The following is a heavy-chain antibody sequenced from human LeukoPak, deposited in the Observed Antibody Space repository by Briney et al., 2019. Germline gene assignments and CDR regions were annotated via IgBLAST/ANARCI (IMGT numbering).Heavy chain of an antibody. D-gene: IGHD5-24*01. V-gene: IGHV4-39*01. Sequence: SETLSLTCTVSGGSISSSSYYWGWIRQPPGKGLEWIGSIYYSGSTYYNPSLKSRVTISVDTSKHQFSLKLSSVTAADTAVYYCARGPSEDGYKRDDAFDIWGQGTMVTVSS. CDR2: IYYSGST. CDR3: ARGPSEDGYKRDDAFDI. J-gene: IGHJ3*02. CDR1: GGSISSSSYY.